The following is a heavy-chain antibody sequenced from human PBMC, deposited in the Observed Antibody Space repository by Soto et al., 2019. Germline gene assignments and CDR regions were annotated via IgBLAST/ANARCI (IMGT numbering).Heavy chain of an antibody. CDR3: AREAGYCSRTSCYRRAFDT. Sequence: EVQLVESGGDLVQPGGSLSLSCAASGFTFSGHWMHWVRQVPGKGLEWLSRINTDGGSSAYADSVKGGFAISRDNAKNTLYLQMNGLRAEDTAVYYCAREAGYCSRTSCYRRAFDTWGQGTTVTVSS. D-gene: IGHD2-2*01. V-gene: IGHV3-74*03. CDR1: GFTFSGHW. CDR2: INTDGGSS. J-gene: IGHJ3*02.